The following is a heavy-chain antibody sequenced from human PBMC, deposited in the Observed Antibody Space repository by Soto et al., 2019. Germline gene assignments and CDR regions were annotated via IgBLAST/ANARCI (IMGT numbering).Heavy chain of an antibody. J-gene: IGHJ4*02. D-gene: IGHD2-15*01. V-gene: IGHV3-21*01. CDR2: ISSSSSYI. CDR3: ARDVVVVAANTNDY. CDR1: GFTFSSYS. Sequence: GALRLSCAASGFTFSSYSMNWVRQAPGKGLEWVSSISSSSSYIYYADSVKGRFTISRDNAKNSLYLQMNSLRAEDTAVYYCARDVVVVAANTNDYWGQGTLVTVSS.